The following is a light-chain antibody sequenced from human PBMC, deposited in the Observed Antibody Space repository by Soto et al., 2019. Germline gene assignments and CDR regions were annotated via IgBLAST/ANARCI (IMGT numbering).Light chain of an antibody. V-gene: IGLV2-14*01. Sequence: QSALTQPASVSGSPGQSITISCTGTSSDVGGYNYVSWYQQYPGKAPKLMIYHVSNRPSGVSNRFSGSKSGNSASLTISGLQAEDEADYYCSSYTSTSTYVFGTGTKVT. CDR2: HVS. J-gene: IGLJ1*01. CDR1: SSDVGGYNY. CDR3: SSYTSTSTYV.